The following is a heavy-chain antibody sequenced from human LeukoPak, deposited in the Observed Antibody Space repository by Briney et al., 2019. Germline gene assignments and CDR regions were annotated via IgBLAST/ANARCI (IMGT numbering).Heavy chain of an antibody. CDR3: ARGLRRRITMIVVVHRSGAFDI. CDR1: GGSFSGYY. Sequence: SETLSLTCAVYGGSFSGYYWSWIRQPPGKGLEWIGEINHSGSTNYNPSLKSRVTISVDTSKNQFPLKLSSVTAADTAVYYCARGLRRRITMIVVVHRSGAFDIWGQGTMVTVSS. V-gene: IGHV4-34*01. CDR2: INHSGST. J-gene: IGHJ3*02. D-gene: IGHD3-22*01.